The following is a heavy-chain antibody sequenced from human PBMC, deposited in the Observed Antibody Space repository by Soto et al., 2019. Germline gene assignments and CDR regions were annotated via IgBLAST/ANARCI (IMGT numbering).Heavy chain of an antibody. D-gene: IGHD3-3*01. Sequence: SETLSLTCTVSGGSISSGGYYWSWIRQHPGKGLEWIGYIYYSGSTYYNPSLKSRVTISVDTSKNQFSLKLSSVTAADTAVYYCAREIRGRIRFLERLPRYYMDVWGKGTTVTVSS. CDR1: GGSISSGGYY. CDR2: IYYSGST. CDR3: AREIRGRIRFLERLPRYYMDV. V-gene: IGHV4-31*03. J-gene: IGHJ6*03.